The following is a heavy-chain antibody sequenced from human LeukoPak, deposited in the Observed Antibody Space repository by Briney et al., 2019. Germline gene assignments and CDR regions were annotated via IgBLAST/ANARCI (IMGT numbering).Heavy chain of an antibody. CDR3: ASIAAAGTGNDY. J-gene: IGHJ4*02. V-gene: IGHV3-20*04. Sequence: SGGSLRLSCAASGFTFDDYGMSWVRQAPGKGLEWVSGINWNGGSTGYADSVKGRFTISRDNAKNSLYLQMNSLRAEDTALYYCASIAAAGTGNDYWGQGTLVTVSS. D-gene: IGHD6-13*01. CDR1: GFTFDDYG. CDR2: INWNGGST.